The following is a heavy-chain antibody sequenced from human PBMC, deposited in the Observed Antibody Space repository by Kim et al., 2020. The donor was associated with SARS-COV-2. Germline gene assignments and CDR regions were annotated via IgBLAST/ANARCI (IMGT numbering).Heavy chain of an antibody. D-gene: IGHD5-12*01. CDR3: ARDHPTRPGGYEYYYYGLDV. Sequence: ASVKVSCEASGYTFADYYMHWVRQAPGQGLEWMGWINPNSGGTNYVQKFQGRVTMTRDTSISTAYMELSSLRSDDTAVYYCARDHPTRPGGYEYYYYGLDVWGQGTTVTVSS. CDR1: GYTFADYY. J-gene: IGHJ6*02. CDR2: INPNSGGT. V-gene: IGHV1-2*02.